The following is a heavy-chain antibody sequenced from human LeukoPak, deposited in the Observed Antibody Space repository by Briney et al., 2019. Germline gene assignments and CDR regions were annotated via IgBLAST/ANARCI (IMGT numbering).Heavy chain of an antibody. CDR1: GFIFGTFG. J-gene: IGHJ4*02. D-gene: IGHD3-9*01. CDR2: ISYDGSNK. V-gene: IGHV3-30*03. Sequence: GGSLRLSCAASGFIFGTFGMHWVRQAPGKGLEWVALISYDGSNKYYADSVKGRFTISRDNSKNTLYLHVTSLRAEDTAVYYCARQGGDILTGYLDYWGQGTLVTVSS. CDR3: ARQGGDILTGYLDY.